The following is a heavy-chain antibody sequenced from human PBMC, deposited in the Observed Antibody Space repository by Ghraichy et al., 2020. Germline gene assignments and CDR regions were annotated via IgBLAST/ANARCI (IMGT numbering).Heavy chain of an antibody. CDR2: VYWDDDK. CDR3: ARREGYYSSFPNWFDS. J-gene: IGHJ5*01. Sequence: SGPTLVKPTQTLTLTCTFSGFSLTTGGMGVGWIRQPPGKALEWLALVYWDDDKRYNSSLESRLTITKDNSRNQVILTVTDMDPRDTATYYCARREGYYSSFPNWFDSWGQVILVTVSS. D-gene: IGHD6-6*01. V-gene: IGHV2-5*02. CDR1: GFSLTTGGMG.